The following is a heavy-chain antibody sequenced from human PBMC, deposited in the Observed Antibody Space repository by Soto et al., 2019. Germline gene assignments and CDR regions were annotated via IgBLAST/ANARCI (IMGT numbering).Heavy chain of an antibody. D-gene: IGHD6-13*01. J-gene: IGHJ4*02. V-gene: IGHV4-34*01. CDR1: GGSFSGYY. Sequence: SETLSLTCAVYGGSFSGYYWSWIRQPPGKGLEWIGEINHSGSTNYNPSLKSRVTISVDTSKNQFSLKLSSVTAADTAVYYCASRVGAACRLVTWLFDYWGQGTLVTVSS. CDR3: ASRVGAACRLVTWLFDY. CDR2: INHSGST.